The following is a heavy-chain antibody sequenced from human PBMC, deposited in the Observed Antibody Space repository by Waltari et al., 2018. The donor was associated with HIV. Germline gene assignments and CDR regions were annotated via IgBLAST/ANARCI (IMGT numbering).Heavy chain of an antibody. V-gene: IGHV4-61*01. J-gene: IGHJ3*02. CDR1: DGSVSMGSPY. Sequence: QVQLQESGQGLMKPSETLSLTCTVADGSVSMGSPYWSWIRQPPGKGLEWIGYIYYSGRTNYNPSLKSRVTISVDTSKNQFSLKLSSVTAADTAVYYCARKYDSDAFDIWGQVTMVTVSS. CDR3: ARKYDSDAFDI. D-gene: IGHD3-16*01. CDR2: IYYSGRT.